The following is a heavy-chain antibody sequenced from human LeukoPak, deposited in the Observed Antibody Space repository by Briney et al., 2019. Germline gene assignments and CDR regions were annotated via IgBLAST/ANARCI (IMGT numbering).Heavy chain of an antibody. D-gene: IGHD2-2*01. CDR1: GFTFSSYA. Sequence: PGGPLRLSCAASGFTFSSYAMHWVRQAPGKGLEWVAVISYDGSNKYYADSVKGRFTISRDNAKNSLYLQMNSLRAEDMALYYCAKGSSSTSCSNSYNACYFDYWGQGTLVTVSS. CDR3: AKGSSSTSCSNSYNACYFDY. V-gene: IGHV3-30-3*01. CDR2: ISYDGSNK. J-gene: IGHJ4*02.